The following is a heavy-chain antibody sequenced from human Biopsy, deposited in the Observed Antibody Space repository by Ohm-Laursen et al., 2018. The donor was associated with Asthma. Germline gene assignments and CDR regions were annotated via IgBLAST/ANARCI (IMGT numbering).Heavy chain of an antibody. CDR1: GDSLGSFINYA. J-gene: IGHJ3*02. Sequence: SSVKVSCKASGDSLGSFINYAISWVRQAPGQGLEWMGGIIPIFGTANYAQKFQGRVTITADESTSTAYMDLSSLRSEDTAVYYCARTYYDFLTGQVNDAFAMWGQGTMVTVSS. D-gene: IGHD3-9*01. CDR3: ARTYYDFLTGQVNDAFAM. V-gene: IGHV1-69*01. CDR2: IIPIFGTA.